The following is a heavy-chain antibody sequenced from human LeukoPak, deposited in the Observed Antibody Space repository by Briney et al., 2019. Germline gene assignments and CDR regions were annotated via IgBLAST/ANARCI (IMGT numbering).Heavy chain of an antibody. J-gene: IGHJ4*02. V-gene: IGHV3-74*01. D-gene: IGHD1-26*01. CDR2: INSDGSST. Sequence: GGSLRLSCAASGFTFSSYWMHWVRQAPGKGLVWVSRINSDGSSTSYADSVKGRFTISRDNAKNTLYLQMHSLRAEDTAVYYCARGYSGSYRLDYWGQGTLVTVSS. CDR3: ARGYSGSYRLDY. CDR1: GFTFSSYW.